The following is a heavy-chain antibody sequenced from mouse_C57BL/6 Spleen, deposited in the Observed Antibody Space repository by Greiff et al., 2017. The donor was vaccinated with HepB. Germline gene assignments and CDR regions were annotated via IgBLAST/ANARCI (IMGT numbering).Heavy chain of an antibody. V-gene: IGHV10-3*01. CDR1: GFTFNTYA. J-gene: IGHJ3*01. Sequence: VKLQESGGGLVQPTGSLKLSCAASGFTFNTYAMHWVRQAPGKGLEWVARIRSKSSNYATYYAGSVKDRVTISRDDSKSMLYLQMNNLKTEDTARYYCVRENYGYDVPAWFAYWGKGTLVTVSA. CDR3: VRENYGYDVPAWFAY. CDR2: IRSKSSNYAT. D-gene: IGHD2-2*01.